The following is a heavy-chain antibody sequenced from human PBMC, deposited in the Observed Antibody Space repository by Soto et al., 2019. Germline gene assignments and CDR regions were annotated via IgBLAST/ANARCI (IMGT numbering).Heavy chain of an antibody. CDR1: GFTLRAYA. V-gene: IGHV3-33*08. J-gene: IGHJ4*02. Sequence: PGASLRLSCAASGFTLRAYAMHWVRQAPGKGLEWVALIWFDGSQTHFADSVKVRFTISXXXXXXTXYXQVXXVRFADRAVYYCARGIIGSLDHLGQGTRGTVSS. CDR2: IWFDGSQT. D-gene: IGHD3-3*02. CDR3: ARGIIGSLDH.